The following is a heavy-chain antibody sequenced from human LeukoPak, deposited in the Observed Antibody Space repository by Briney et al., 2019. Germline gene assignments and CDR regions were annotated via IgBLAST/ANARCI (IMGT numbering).Heavy chain of an antibody. CDR1: GFTFGDHA. D-gene: IGHD1-1*01. V-gene: IGHV3-30*04. CDR2: ISYDGRST. CDR3: AREGGTSGTSTFDN. Sequence: GGSLRLSCAASGFTFGDHAMHWVRQAPGKGLEWVAFISYDGRSTFHADSVKGRFTISRDNSKNTLYVQMNSVRAEDTAVYYCAREGGTSGTSTFDNWGQGTLVTVSS. J-gene: IGHJ4*02.